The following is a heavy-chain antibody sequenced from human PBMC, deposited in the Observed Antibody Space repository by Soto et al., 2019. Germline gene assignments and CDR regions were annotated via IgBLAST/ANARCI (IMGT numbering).Heavy chain of an antibody. Sequence: QVHLVQSGAEVKKPGASMKVSCKASGYGFNSFYVHWVRQAPGQGLEWLGLINPGGGRTTYAQKFQGRVTVTRDTSTSTVYMELSSLRSEDTAVYYCARDMHPTTPYYYYYGIDVWGQGTTVTVSS. V-gene: IGHV1-46*02. D-gene: IGHD1-26*01. J-gene: IGHJ6*02. CDR2: INPGGGRT. CDR3: ARDMHPTTPYYYYYGIDV. CDR1: GYGFNSFY.